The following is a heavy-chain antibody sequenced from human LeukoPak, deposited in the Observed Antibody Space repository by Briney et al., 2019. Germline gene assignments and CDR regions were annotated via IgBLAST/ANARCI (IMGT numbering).Heavy chain of an antibody. CDR1: GFTVSSNY. V-gene: IGHV3-66*01. J-gene: IGHJ4*02. CDR2: IYSGGST. D-gene: IGHD4-23*01. CDR3: ANPHGGNSGDY. Sequence: GGSLRLSCAASGFTVSSNYMSWVRQAPGKGLEWVSVIYSGGSTYYADSVKGRFTISRDNSKNTLYLQMNSLRAEDTAVYYCANPHGGNSGDYWGQGTLVTVSS.